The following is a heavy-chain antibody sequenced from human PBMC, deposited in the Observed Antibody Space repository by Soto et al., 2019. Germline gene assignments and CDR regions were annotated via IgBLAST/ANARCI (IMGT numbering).Heavy chain of an antibody. CDR1: GFTFSSYA. Sequence: EVQLLESGGGLVQPGGSLRLSCAASGFTFSSYAMSWVRQAPGKGLEWVSAISGSGGSTYYADSVKGRFTIPRDKSKNTLYVQMNSLRAEDTAVYYCAKVKGYVNFDYWGQGTLVTVSS. CDR2: ISGSGGST. J-gene: IGHJ4*02. D-gene: IGHD5-12*01. V-gene: IGHV3-23*01. CDR3: AKVKGYVNFDY.